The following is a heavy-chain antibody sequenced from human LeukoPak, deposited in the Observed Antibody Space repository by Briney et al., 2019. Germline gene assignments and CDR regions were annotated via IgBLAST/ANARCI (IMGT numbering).Heavy chain of an antibody. V-gene: IGHV3-30-3*01. J-gene: IGHJ5*02. CDR3: ARGGVTTRDGIFDP. CDR1: AFTFSSYT. CDR2: ISSDQNYK. Sequence: GGSLRLSCAASAFTFSSYTMHWVRQAPGKGLDWVAVISSDQNYKYFADSVKGRFTISRDNSKNTLYLQMNSLRPEDTAMYYCARGGVTTRDGIFDPWGQGTLVTVSS. D-gene: IGHD4-17*01.